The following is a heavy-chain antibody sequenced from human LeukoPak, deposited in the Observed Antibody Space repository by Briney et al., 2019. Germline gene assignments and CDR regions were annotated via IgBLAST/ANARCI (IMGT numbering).Heavy chain of an antibody. Sequence: PGGSLRLSCAASGFTFSGYWMHWVRQAPGTGLVWVSRIESDGSSTTYADSVKGRFTISRDNAKNTLYLQMNSLRAEDTAAYYCARGGSGYTFDIWGQGTMVTVSS. CDR1: GFTFSGYW. CDR3: ARGGSGYTFDI. V-gene: IGHV3-74*01. J-gene: IGHJ3*02. D-gene: IGHD2-2*02. CDR2: IESDGSST.